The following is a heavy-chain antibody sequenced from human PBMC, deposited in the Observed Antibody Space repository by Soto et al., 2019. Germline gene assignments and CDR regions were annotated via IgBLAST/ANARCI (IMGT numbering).Heavy chain of an antibody. CDR3: AKEIWAYSSSWSFDY. J-gene: IGHJ4*02. D-gene: IGHD6-13*01. CDR2: ISYDGSIQ. Sequence: QVQLVESGGGVVQPGRSLRLSCAASGFTFSSYGMHWVRQAPGEGLEWVVVISYDGSIQYYTDSAKGRFTISRDNSKSTLYLQMNSLRAEDTAVYYCAKEIWAYSSSWSFDYWGQGTLVTVSS. CDR1: GFTFSSYG. V-gene: IGHV3-30*18.